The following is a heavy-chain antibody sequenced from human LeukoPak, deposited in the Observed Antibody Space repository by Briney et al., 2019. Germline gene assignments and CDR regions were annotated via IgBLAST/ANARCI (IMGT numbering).Heavy chain of an antibody. CDR1: GDSVSSNSAA. Sequence: SQTLSLTCAISGDSVSSNSAAWNWIRQSPSRGLEWLGRTYYRSKWYNDYAVSVKSRITINPDTSKNQFSLQLNSVTPEDTAVYYCARAGEDMGYYYCGMDVWGQGTTVTVSS. CDR2: TYYRSKWYN. CDR3: ARAGEDMGYYYCGMDV. V-gene: IGHV6-1*01. D-gene: IGHD1-1*01. J-gene: IGHJ6*02.